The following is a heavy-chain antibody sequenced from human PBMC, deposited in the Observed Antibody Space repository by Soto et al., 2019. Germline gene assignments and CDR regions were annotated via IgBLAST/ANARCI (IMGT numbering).Heavy chain of an antibody. J-gene: IGHJ4*02. Sequence: VQLVESGGGLVQPGRSLRLSCAASGFTFDDYAMHWVRQAPGKGLEWVSGISWNSGSIGYADSVKGRFTISRDNAKNSLYLQMNSLRAEDTALYYCAKDITGTPEYYFDYWGQGTLVTVSS. CDR2: ISWNSGSI. V-gene: IGHV3-9*01. D-gene: IGHD1-1*01. CDR3: AKDITGTPEYYFDY. CDR1: GFTFDDYA.